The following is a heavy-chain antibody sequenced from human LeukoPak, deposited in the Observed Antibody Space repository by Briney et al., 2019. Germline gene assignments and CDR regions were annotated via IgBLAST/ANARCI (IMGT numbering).Heavy chain of an antibody. CDR2: IYYSGST. D-gene: IGHD6-13*01. J-gene: IGHJ4*02. CDR1: GGSISSSSYY. V-gene: IGHV4-39*01. CDR3: ATTKQGAAAIDY. Sequence: PSETLSLTCTVSGGSISSSSYYWGWIRQPPGKGLEWVGSIYYSGSTYYNPSLKSRVTISVDTSKNQFSLKLSSVTAADTAVYYCATTKQGAAAIDYWGQGTLVTVSS.